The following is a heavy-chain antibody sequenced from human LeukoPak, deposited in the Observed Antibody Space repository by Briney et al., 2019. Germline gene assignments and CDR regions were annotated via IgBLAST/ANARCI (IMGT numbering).Heavy chain of an antibody. V-gene: IGHV4-39*07. D-gene: IGHD2-2*01. J-gene: IGHJ4*02. CDR3: ASLVVPVAFDY. CDR1: GGSISSSSYY. CDR2: IYYSGST. Sequence: SETLSLTCTVSGGSISSSSYYWGWIRQPPGKGLEWIGSIYYSGSTYYNPSLKSRVTISVDTSKNQFSLKLSSVTAADTAVYYCASLVVPVAFDYWGQGTLVTVSS.